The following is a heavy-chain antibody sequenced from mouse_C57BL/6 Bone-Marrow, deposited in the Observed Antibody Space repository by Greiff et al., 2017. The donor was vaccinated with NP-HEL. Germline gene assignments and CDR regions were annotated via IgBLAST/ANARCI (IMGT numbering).Heavy chain of an antibody. D-gene: IGHD2-4*01. Sequence: EVHLVESGGGLVKPGGSLKLSCAASGFTFSSYAMSWVRQTPEKRLEWVATISDGGSYTYYPDNVKGRFTISRDHAKNNLYLQMSHLKSEDTAMYYCARDRDYDGYYYAMDYWGQGTSVTVSS. CDR2: ISDGGSYT. CDR3: ARDRDYDGYYYAMDY. CDR1: GFTFSSYA. V-gene: IGHV5-4*01. J-gene: IGHJ4*01.